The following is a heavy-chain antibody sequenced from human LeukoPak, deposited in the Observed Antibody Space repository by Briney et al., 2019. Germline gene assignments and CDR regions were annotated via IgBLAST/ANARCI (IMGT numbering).Heavy chain of an antibody. CDR3: ARDSVYRSSWYPHFDY. CDR1: GFTFSIYS. V-gene: IGHV3-21*01. D-gene: IGHD6-13*01. CDR2: ISSSISYT. J-gene: IGHJ4*02. Sequence: GGSLRLSWAASGFTFSIYSMNWVRQAPGEGLEWVSCISSSISYTYYVDSVKGRFTISRDNAKNSLYLKMNSLRAEDTAVYYCARDSVYRSSWYPHFDYWGQGTMVTVSS.